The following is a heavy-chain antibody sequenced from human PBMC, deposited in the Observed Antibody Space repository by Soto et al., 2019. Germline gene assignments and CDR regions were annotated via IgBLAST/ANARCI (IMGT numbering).Heavy chain of an antibody. CDR2: INWNGDST. Sequence: EVQLVESGGGVVRPGGSLRLSCAASGFTFDDYGMSWVRQGPGKGLEWVCGINWNGDSTGYADSVQGRFTISRDNAKNSLYLLLNSLSAEDTAIYYCARTRYSSGWREYLQQWGQGTLVTVSS. CDR1: GFTFDDYG. CDR3: ARTRYSSGWREYLQQ. V-gene: IGHV3-20*04. J-gene: IGHJ1*01. D-gene: IGHD6-19*01.